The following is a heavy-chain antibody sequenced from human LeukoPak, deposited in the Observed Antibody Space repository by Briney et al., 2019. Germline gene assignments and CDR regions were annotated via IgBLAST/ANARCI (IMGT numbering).Heavy chain of an antibody. D-gene: IGHD6-19*01. J-gene: IGHJ6*02. CDR1: GFTFDDYA. V-gene: IGHV3-43*02. Sequence: TGGSLRLSCAASGFTFDDYAVHWVRQAPGKGLEWVSLISGDGGSTYYADSVKGRFTISRDNSKNSLYLQMNSLRTEDTALYYCAKDTRRYSSGWLYYYYYYGMDVWGQGTTVTVSS. CDR2: ISGDGGST. CDR3: AKDTRRYSSGWLYYYYYYGMDV.